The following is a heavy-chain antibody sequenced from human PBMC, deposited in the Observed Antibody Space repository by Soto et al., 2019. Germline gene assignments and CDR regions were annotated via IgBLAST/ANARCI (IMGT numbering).Heavy chain of an antibody. J-gene: IGHJ4*02. D-gene: IGHD5-18*01. V-gene: IGHV3-30*18. CDR1: GFTFSNYG. Sequence: QVQLVESGGGVVQPGRSLRLSCAASGFTFSNYGMHWVRQAPGKGLEWVAVISYDGSNKYYADSVKCRFTISRDNSKNTLYLQMNSLRAEDTAVYYCAKGCTPMIYDFDYWVQGTLVTVSS. CDR2: ISYDGSNK. CDR3: AKGCTPMIYDFDY.